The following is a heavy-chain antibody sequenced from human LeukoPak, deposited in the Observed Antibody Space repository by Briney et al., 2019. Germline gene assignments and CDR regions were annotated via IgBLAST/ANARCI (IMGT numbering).Heavy chain of an antibody. CDR1: GYTFTSYG. CDR3: ARNDRTLGQWLALDY. V-gene: IGHV1-18*01. D-gene: IGHD6-19*01. Sequence: ASVKVSCKASGYTFTSYGISWVRQAPGQGLEWMGWISAYNGNTNYAQKLQGRVTMTTDTSTSTAYMELRSLRSDDTAVYYCARNDRTLGQWLALDYWGQGTLVTVSS. J-gene: IGHJ4*02. CDR2: ISAYNGNT.